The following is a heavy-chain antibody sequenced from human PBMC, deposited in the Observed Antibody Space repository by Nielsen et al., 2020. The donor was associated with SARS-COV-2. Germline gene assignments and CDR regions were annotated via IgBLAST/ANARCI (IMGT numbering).Heavy chain of an antibody. CDR2: ISYDGSNK. Sequence: WIRQPPGKGLEWVAVISYDGSNKYYADSVKGRFTISRDNSKNTLYLQMNSLTAEDTAVYYCARDPLTMVVTDPSYYFDSWGQGTPVTVSS. D-gene: IGHD4/OR15-4a*01. V-gene: IGHV3-30-3*01. J-gene: IGHJ5*01. CDR3: ARDPLTMVVTDPSYYFDS.